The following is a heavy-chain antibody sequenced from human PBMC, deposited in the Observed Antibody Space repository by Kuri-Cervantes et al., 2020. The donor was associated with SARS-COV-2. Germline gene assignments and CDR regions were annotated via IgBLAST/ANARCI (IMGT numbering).Heavy chain of an antibody. CDR3: ASGYITGTTVAYDP. J-gene: IGHJ5*02. Sequence: SETLSLTCTVSGGSISSSSYYWGWIRQPPGKGLERIGSIYYSGSTYYNPSLKSRVTISVDTSKNQFSLKLSSVTAADTAVYYCASGYITGTTVAYDPWGQGTLVTVSS. CDR2: IYYSGST. V-gene: IGHV4-39*01. CDR1: GGSISSSSYY. D-gene: IGHD1-7*01.